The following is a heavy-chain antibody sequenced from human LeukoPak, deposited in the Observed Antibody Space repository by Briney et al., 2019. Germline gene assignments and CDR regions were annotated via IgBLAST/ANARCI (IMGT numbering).Heavy chain of an antibody. D-gene: IGHD1-1*01. CDR3: ARVPEERWFDP. Sequence: VASVKVSCKASGYTFTRYAINWVRQAPGQGLEWMGWMNPNSGNAGYAQKFQGRVTITRNTPISTAYMELSSLRSEDTAVYYCARVPEERWFDPWGQGTLVTVSS. J-gene: IGHJ5*02. CDR1: GYTFTRYA. V-gene: IGHV1-8*03. CDR2: MNPNSGNA.